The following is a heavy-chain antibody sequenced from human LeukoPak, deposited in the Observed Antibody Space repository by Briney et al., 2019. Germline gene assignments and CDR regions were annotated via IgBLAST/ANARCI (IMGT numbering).Heavy chain of an antibody. V-gene: IGHV4-59*01. CDR2: VYYGEST. D-gene: IGHD5-12*01. Sequence: SETLSLTCAVSGASINDFYWTWIRQPPGKGLEWIGYVYYGESTNYNPSLKSRVSMSVDTSKNQFSLTLTSVTVADTAFYYCARGGIRGYSAFDNLDFWGLGTHVTVSS. CDR3: ARGGIRGYSAFDNLDF. J-gene: IGHJ4*02. CDR1: GASINDFY.